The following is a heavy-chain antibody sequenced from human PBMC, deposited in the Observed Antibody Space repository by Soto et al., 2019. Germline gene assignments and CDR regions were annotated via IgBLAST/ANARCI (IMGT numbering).Heavy chain of an antibody. CDR2: INPSGGST. Sequence: GASVKVSCKASGYTFTSYYMHWVRQAPGQGLEWMGIINPSGGSTRFAQKFQGRVTLTRDTSTSTVYMELSSLRSDDTAVYYCARDRCDTTSCYECDYWGQGTLVTVS. J-gene: IGHJ4*02. CDR3: ARDRCDTTSCYECDY. D-gene: IGHD2-2*01. CDR1: GYTFTSYY. V-gene: IGHV1-46*01.